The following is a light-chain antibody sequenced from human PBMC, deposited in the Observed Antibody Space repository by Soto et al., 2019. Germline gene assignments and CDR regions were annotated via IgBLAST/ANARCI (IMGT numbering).Light chain of an antibody. CDR3: QQAGAFPT. CDR2: GAS. V-gene: IGKV1-12*01. CDR1: QDVGSW. J-gene: IGKJ5*01. Sequence: DIQMTQSPSSVSASVGDRVTITCRASQDVGSWVPWYQQKPGAAPRLLIYGASTLESGVPSRFGGSGYGTDFTLSISSLEPEDFATYYCQQAGAFPTFGQGTRL.